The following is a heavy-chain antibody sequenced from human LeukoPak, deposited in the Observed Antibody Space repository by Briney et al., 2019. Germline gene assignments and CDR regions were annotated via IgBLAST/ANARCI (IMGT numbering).Heavy chain of an antibody. V-gene: IGHV3-9*01. CDR2: ISWNSGSV. Sequence: PGRSLRLSCAASGFTFDDYAMHWVRQAPGKGLEWVSSISWNSGSVGYVDSVKGRFTISRDNAKNSLYLQMNSLRAEDTAVYYCARIGNYYYYMDVWGKGTTITISS. CDR3: ARIGNYYYYMDV. CDR1: GFTFDDYA. J-gene: IGHJ6*03. D-gene: IGHD2/OR15-2a*01.